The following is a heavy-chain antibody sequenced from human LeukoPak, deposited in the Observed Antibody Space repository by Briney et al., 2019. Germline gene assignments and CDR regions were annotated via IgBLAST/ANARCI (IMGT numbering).Heavy chain of an antibody. Sequence: ASVKVSCKASGYTFTSYAMHWVRQAPGQRLEWMGWINAGNGNTKYSQKFQGRVTMTRNTSISTAYMELSSLRSEDTAVYYCASESPWGSYSGFDYWGQGTLVTVSS. J-gene: IGHJ4*02. CDR2: INAGNGNT. CDR1: GYTFTSYA. CDR3: ASESPWGSYSGFDY. D-gene: IGHD3-16*01. V-gene: IGHV1-3*01.